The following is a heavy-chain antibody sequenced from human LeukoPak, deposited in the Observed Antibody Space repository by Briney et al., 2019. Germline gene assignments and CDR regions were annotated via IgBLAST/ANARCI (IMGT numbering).Heavy chain of an antibody. V-gene: IGHV4-39*07. CDR1: GGSISSSSYY. J-gene: IGHJ4*02. Sequence: PSETLSLTCTVSGGSISSSSYYWGWIRQPPGKGLEWIGSIYYSGSTYYNPSLKSRVTISVDTSKNQFSLKLSSVTAADTAVYYCARDGNFLRGWAFDYWGQGTLVTVSS. CDR2: IYYSGST. CDR3: ARDGNFLRGWAFDY. D-gene: IGHD6-19*01.